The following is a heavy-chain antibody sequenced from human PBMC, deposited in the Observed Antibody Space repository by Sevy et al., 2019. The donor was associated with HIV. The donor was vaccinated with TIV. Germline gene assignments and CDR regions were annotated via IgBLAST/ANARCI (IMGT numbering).Heavy chain of an antibody. CDR3: ARGRYSSGWYGY. Sequence: SETLSLTCAVYGGSFSGYYWSWIRQPPGKGLEWIGEINHSGSTNYNPSLKSRVTISVDTSKNQCSLKLSSVTAADTAVYYCARGRYSSGWYGYWGQGTLVTVSS. CDR2: INHSGST. CDR1: GGSFSGYY. V-gene: IGHV4-34*01. J-gene: IGHJ4*02. D-gene: IGHD6-19*01.